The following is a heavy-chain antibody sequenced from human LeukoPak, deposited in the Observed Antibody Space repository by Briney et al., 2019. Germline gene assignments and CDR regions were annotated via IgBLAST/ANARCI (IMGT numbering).Heavy chain of an antibody. V-gene: IGHV3-33*01. J-gene: IGHJ4*02. D-gene: IGHD2-2*02. CDR2: IWYDGSNK. Sequence: GGSLRLSCAASGFTFSSYGMHWVRQAPDKGLEWVAVIWYDGSNKYYADSVKGRFAISRDNSKNTLYLQMNSLRAEDTAVYYCARDRDIVVVPAAIRAPYYFDYWGQGTLVTVSS. CDR1: GFTFSSYG. CDR3: ARDRDIVVVPAAIRAPYYFDY.